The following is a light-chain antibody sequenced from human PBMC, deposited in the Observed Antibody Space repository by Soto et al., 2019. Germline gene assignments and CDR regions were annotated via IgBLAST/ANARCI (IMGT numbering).Light chain of an antibody. CDR1: QSVSIY. CDR2: DAS. V-gene: IGKV3-11*01. J-gene: IGKJ5*01. CDR3: QQRSNWPPS. Sequence: EIVLTQSPATLSLSPGERATLSCRASQSVSIYLAWYQQKPGQAPRLLVYDASNRATGIPARFSGSVSGTDFTLTISNLEPEDFAVYYCQQRSNWPPSFGQGTRLEIK.